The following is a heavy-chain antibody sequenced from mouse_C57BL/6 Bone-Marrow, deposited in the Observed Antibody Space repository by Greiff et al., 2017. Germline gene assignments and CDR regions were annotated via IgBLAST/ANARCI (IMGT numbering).Heavy chain of an antibody. Sequence: EVQRVESGGGLVQPGGSLKLSCAASGFTFSDYYMYWVRQTPEKRLEWVAYISNGGGSTYYPDTVKGRFTISRDNAKNTLYLQMSRLKSEDTAMYYCARHRKWVYYAMDDGGQATSVTVSS. J-gene: IGHJ4*01. CDR1: GFTFSDYY. V-gene: IGHV5-12*01. CDR2: ISNGGGST. CDR3: ARHRKWVYYAMDD.